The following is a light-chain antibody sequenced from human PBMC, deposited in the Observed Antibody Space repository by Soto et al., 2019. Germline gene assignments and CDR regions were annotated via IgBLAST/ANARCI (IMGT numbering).Light chain of an antibody. V-gene: IGLV2-14*01. Sequence: QSVLTQPAFVSGSPGQSITISCTGTSSDVGDYNYVSWYQQHPDKAPKLMIYEVSNRPSGVSNRFSGSKSGNTASLTISGLQAEDEADYYCSSYTGNSLYVFGIGTKVTVL. CDR1: SSDVGDYNY. CDR2: EVS. CDR3: SSYTGNSLYV. J-gene: IGLJ1*01.